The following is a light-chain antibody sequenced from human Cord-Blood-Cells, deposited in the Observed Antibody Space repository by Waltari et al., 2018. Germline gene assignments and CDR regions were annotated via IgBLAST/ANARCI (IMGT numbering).Light chain of an antibody. Sequence: QSVLTQPPSVSGAPGQRVTISCTGSSSNIGAGDDVHWYQQLPVTAPKLLIYGNSNRPSGVPDRFSGSKSGTSASLAITGLQAEDEADYYCQSYDSSLGGSVFGGGTKLTVL. J-gene: IGLJ3*02. V-gene: IGLV1-40*01. CDR3: QSYDSSLGGSV. CDR2: GNS. CDR1: SSNIGAGDD.